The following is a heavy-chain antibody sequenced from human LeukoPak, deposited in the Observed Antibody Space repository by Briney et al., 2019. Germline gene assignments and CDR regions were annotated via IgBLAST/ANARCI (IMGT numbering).Heavy chain of an antibody. J-gene: IGHJ6*03. CDR3: AREGEFTVESYYYYYYMDV. D-gene: IGHD4-23*01. CDR2: ISYDGSNK. V-gene: IGHV3-30*01. Sequence: GGCLRLSCAASGFTFSSYAMHWVRQAPGKGLECVAVISYDGSNKYYADSVKGRFTISRDNSKNTLYLQMNSLRAEDTAVYYCAREGEFTVESYYYYYYMDVWSKGTTVTVSS. CDR1: GFTFSSYA.